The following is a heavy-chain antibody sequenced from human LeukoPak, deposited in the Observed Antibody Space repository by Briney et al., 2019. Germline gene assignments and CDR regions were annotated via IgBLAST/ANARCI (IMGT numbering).Heavy chain of an antibody. CDR3: AKDSYYYGSGSYSLVDY. CDR2: ISGSGGST. D-gene: IGHD3-10*01. V-gene: IGHV3-23*01. J-gene: IGHJ4*02. CDR1: GFTFSSYG. Sequence: GGSLRLSCAAPGFTFSSYGMSWVRQAPGKGLEWVSAISGSGGSTYYADSVKGRFTISRDNSKNTLYLQMNSLRAEDTAVYYCAKDSYYYGSGSYSLVDYWGQGTLVTVSS.